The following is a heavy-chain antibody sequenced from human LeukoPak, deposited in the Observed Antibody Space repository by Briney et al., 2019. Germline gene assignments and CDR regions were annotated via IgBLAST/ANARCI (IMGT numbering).Heavy chain of an antibody. J-gene: IGHJ4*02. CDR3: ARDLHSCRGY. CDR2: ISSSSSYI. V-gene: IGHV3-21*01. Sequence: PGGSLRLSCAASGFTFSSYSMNWVPHAPGKGLEWVSSISSSSSYIYYADSVKGRFTISRDNAKNSLYLQMNSLRAEDTAVYYCARDLHSCRGYWGQGTLVTVSS. D-gene: IGHD6-13*01. CDR1: GFTFSSYS.